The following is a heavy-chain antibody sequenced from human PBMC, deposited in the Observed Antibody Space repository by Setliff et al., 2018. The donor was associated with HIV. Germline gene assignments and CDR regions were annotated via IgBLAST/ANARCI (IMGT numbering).Heavy chain of an antibody. CDR2: ISAGGGST. J-gene: IGHJ3*02. Sequence: GGSLRLSCAPSGFTFSDYGIHWVRQAPGKGLAWVSAISAGGGSTYYAYSVKGRFTISRDNSKNTLYLQMNSLRAEDTAVYYCAKDQAVVTPRYDAFDIWGQGTMVTVSS. V-gene: IGHV3-23*01. CDR3: AKDQAVVTPRYDAFDI. D-gene: IGHD2-15*01. CDR1: GFTFSDYG.